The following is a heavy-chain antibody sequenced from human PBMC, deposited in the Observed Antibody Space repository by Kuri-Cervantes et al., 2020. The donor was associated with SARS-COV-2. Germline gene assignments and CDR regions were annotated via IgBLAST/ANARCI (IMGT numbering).Heavy chain of an antibody. CDR3: ATNSVSDSYYNGDMDV. CDR1: GVSVSHGTYS. V-gene: IGHV4-61*09. J-gene: IGHJ6*03. D-gene: IGHD3-10*01. Sequence: LRLSCAVSGVSVSHGTYSWSWIRQPAGKGLEWIGHLDTSGTTTYNPSLKSRVTISLDTSKNHVSLRLTSATAADTAVYYCATNSVSDSYYNGDMDVWGKGTTVTVSS. CDR2: LDTSGTT.